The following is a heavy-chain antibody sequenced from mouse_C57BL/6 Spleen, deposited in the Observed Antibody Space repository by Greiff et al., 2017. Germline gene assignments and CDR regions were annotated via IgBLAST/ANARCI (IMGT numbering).Heavy chain of an antibody. CDR3: ARYDGYFAMDY. CDR2: IYPGDGDT. J-gene: IGHJ4*01. D-gene: IGHD2-3*01. CDR1: GYAFSSSW. V-gene: IGHV1-82*01. Sequence: QVQLQQSGPELVKPGASVKISCKASGYAFSSSWMNWVKQRPGKGLEWIGRIYPGDGDTNYNGKFKGKATLTADKSSSTAYMQRSSLTSEDSAVYFCARYDGYFAMDYWGQGTSVTVSS.